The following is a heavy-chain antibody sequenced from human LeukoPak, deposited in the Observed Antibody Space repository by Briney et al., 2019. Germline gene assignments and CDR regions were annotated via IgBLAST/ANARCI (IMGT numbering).Heavy chain of an antibody. Sequence: PSETLSLTCTVSGGSISSYYWSWIRQPPGKGLEWIGYIYYSGSTNYNPSLKSRVTISVDTSKNQFSLKLSSVTAADTAVYYSANLGLGDYWGQGTLVTVSS. CDR1: GGSISSYY. J-gene: IGHJ4*02. CDR2: IYYSGST. V-gene: IGHV4-59*01. D-gene: IGHD7-27*01. CDR3: ANLGLGDY.